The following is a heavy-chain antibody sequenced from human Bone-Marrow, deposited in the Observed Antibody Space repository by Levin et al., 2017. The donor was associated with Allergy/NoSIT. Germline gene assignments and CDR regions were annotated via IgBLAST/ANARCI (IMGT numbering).Heavy chain of an antibody. D-gene: IGHD3/OR15-3a*01. V-gene: IGHV4-59*01. CDR1: GGSISNYY. CDR3: ARGGNDFWSSSGFDN. Sequence: SETLSLKCTVSGGSISNYYWSWIRQPPGKGLEWIAYIHYSGSTNYNPSLKGRVTISVDTSRNQFSLNLNSVTAADTAIYYCARGGNDFWSSSGFDNWGQGTLVTVSA. J-gene: IGHJ4*02. CDR2: IHYSGST.